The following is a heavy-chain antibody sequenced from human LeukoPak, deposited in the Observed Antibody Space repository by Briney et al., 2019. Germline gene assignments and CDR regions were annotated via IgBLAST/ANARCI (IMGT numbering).Heavy chain of an antibody. CDR3: ARALIGGVYYYMDV. CDR1: GGFMDSSSYY. D-gene: IGHD3-22*01. CDR2: IYYSGST. V-gene: IGHV4-39*07. Sequence: SETLSLTCTVSGGFMDSSSYYRGWIRQPPGKGLEWIGSIYYSGSTYYNPSLKSRVTISLDTSKNQVSLKLSSVTAADTAVYYCARALIGGVYYYMDVWGTGTTVTVSS. J-gene: IGHJ6*03.